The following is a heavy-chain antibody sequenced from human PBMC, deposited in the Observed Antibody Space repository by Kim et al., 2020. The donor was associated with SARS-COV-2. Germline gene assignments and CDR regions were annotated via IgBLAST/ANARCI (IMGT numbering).Heavy chain of an antibody. V-gene: IGHV3-23*01. Sequence: GGSLRLSCAASGFTFSSYAMSWVRQAPGKGLEWVSAISGSGGSTYYADSVKGRFTISRDNSKNTLYLQMNSLRAEDTAVYYCAKDRAVVTPLPRGVFDYWGQGTLVTVSS. CDR2: ISGSGGST. J-gene: IGHJ4*02. CDR3: AKDRAVVTPLPRGVFDY. D-gene: IGHD2-21*02. CDR1: GFTFSSYA.